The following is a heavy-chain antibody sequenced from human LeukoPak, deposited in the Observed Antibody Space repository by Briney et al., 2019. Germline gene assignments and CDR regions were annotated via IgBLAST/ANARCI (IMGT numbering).Heavy chain of an antibody. CDR1: GGSISSYY. CDR2: IYYSGST. J-gene: IGHJ4*02. Sequence: SETLSLTCTVSGGSISSYYWSWIRQPPGKGLEWIGYIYYSGSTNYNPSLKSRVTISVDTTKNQFSLKLSSVTPADTAVYYCARSPTYGGYPANFDYWGQGTLVTVSS. D-gene: IGHD5-12*01. CDR3: ARSPTYGGYPANFDY. V-gene: IGHV4-59*01.